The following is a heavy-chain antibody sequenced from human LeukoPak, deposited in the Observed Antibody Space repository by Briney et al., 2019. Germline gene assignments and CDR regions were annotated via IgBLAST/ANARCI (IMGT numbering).Heavy chain of an antibody. CDR2: ISYRGNN. CDR3: ARSILRYYYNASGYYPYYFDY. Sequence: PSETLSLTRTVSGGSISSSSYYWGWIRQPPGKGLEWIGSISYRGNNYHNPSVKSRVIMSVDTSKNQFSLALRSVTAADTAVYYCARSILRYYYNASGYYPYYFDYWGQGMLVTVSS. V-gene: IGHV4-39*07. J-gene: IGHJ4*02. D-gene: IGHD3-22*01. CDR1: GGSISSSSYY.